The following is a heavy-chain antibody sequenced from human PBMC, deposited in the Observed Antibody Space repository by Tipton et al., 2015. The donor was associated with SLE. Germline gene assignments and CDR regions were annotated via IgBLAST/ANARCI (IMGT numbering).Heavy chain of an antibody. CDR3: ARGGNTVIKY. D-gene: IGHD4-17*01. CDR1: GASFSTYY. CDR2: INQSGST. J-gene: IGHJ4*02. V-gene: IGHV4-34*01. Sequence: AGLVKPSETLSLTCDVYGASFSTYYWSWIRQPPGKGLEWIGEINQSGSTSYNPSLKSRVTISIDTSKNQFSLRLRSVTAADTAVYYCARGGNTVIKYWGQGTLVTVSS.